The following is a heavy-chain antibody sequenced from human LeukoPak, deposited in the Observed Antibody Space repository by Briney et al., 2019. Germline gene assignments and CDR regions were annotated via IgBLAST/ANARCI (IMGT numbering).Heavy chain of an antibody. Sequence: PSETLSLTCTVSGGSIGSGGYYWSWIRQHPGKGLEWIGYIYYSGSTYYNPSLKSRVTISVDTSKNQFSLKLNSVTAADTAVYYCARDYSLRYFDWLTPSSGYGMDVWGQGTTVTVSS. CDR3: ARDYSLRYFDWLTPSSGYGMDV. J-gene: IGHJ6*02. CDR2: IYYSGST. CDR1: GGSIGSGGYY. D-gene: IGHD3-9*01. V-gene: IGHV4-31*03.